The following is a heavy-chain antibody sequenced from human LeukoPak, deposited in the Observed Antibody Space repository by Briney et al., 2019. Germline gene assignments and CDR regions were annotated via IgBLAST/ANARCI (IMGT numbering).Heavy chain of an antibody. Sequence: ASVKVSCKASGYTFTSYAMHWVRQAPGQRLEWMGWINAGNGNTKYSQEFQGRVTITRDTSTSTAYMELRSLRSDDTAVYYCARTRRKDSGCHNYWGQGTLVTVSS. CDR3: ARTRRKDSGCHNY. CDR1: GYTFTSYA. J-gene: IGHJ4*02. CDR2: INAGNGNT. D-gene: IGHD6-19*01. V-gene: IGHV1-3*01.